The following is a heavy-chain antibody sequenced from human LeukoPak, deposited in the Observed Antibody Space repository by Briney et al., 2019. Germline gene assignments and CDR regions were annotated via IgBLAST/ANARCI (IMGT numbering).Heavy chain of an antibody. CDR2: ISAYNGNT. D-gene: IGHD3-10*01. J-gene: IGHJ4*02. CDR1: GYTFIAWY. V-gene: IGHV1-18*01. Sequence: ASVKVSCKASGYTFIAWYVHWVRQAPGQGLEWMGWISAYNGNTNYAQKLQGRVTMTTDTSTSTAYMELRSLRSDDTAVYYCARNMVRGDSYYFDYWGQGTLVTVSS. CDR3: ARNMVRGDSYYFDY.